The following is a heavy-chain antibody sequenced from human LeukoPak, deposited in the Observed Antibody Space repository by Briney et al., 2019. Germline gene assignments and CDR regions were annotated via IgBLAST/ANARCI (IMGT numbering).Heavy chain of an antibody. Sequence: GGSLRLSCAASGFTFSSYEMNWVRQAPGKGLEWVSYISSIGTNRYYADSVKGRFTISRDNSKNTLYLQMNSLRNEDTAMYYCAKDREYNNGGGSDYWGQGTLVTLSS. V-gene: IGHV3-48*03. CDR2: ISSIGTNR. CDR1: GFTFSSYE. D-gene: IGHD3-10*01. J-gene: IGHJ4*02. CDR3: AKDREYNNGGGSDY.